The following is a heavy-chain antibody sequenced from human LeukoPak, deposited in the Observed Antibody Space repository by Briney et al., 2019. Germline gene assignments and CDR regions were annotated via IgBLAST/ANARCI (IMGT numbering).Heavy chain of an antibody. Sequence: KFQDRVIISWDTSASTAYMELSSLRSEDTAVFYCARGSSTWLNAFDTWGQGTMVTVSS. V-gene: IGHV1-3*01. J-gene: IGHJ3*02. D-gene: IGHD6-13*01. CDR3: ARGSSTWLNAFDT.